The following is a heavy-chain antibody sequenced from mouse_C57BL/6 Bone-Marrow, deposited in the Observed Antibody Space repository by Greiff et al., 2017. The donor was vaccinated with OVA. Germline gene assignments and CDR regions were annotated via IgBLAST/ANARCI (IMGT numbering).Heavy chain of an antibody. Sequence: EVMLVESGGGLVKPGGSLKLSCAASGFTFSDYGMHWVRQAPEKGLEWVAYISSGSSPIYYADTVQGRFTISRDNAKNTLFLQMTSLRYEDTVMYYCARGDFITTVVARGYFDYWGQGTTLTVSS. CDR2: ISSGSSPI. J-gene: IGHJ2*01. CDR1: GFTFSDYG. CDR3: ARGDFITTVVARGYFDY. D-gene: IGHD1-1*01. V-gene: IGHV5-17*01.